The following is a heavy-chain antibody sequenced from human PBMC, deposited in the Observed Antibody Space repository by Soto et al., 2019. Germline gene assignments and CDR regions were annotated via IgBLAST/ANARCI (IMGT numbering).Heavy chain of an antibody. J-gene: IGHJ2*01. D-gene: IGHD3-16*01. CDR1: GFTFSSYW. CDR2: INSDGSST. Sequence: GGSLRLSCAASGFTFSSYWMHWVRQAPGKGLVWVSRINSDGSSTSYADSVKGRFTISRDNAKNTLYLQMNSLRAEDTAVYYCARARITYYDYISLYFDLWGRGTLVTVSS. CDR3: ARARITYYDYISLYFDL. V-gene: IGHV3-74*01.